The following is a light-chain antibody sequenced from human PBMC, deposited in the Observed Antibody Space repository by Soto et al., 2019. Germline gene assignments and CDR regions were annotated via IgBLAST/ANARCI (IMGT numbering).Light chain of an antibody. CDR1: SSDVGGYNY. J-gene: IGLJ2*01. CDR3: SSYTRSSTVV. V-gene: IGLV2-14*03. CDR2: DVS. Sequence: QSALTQPASVSGSPGQSITISCTGTSSDVGGYNYVSWYQQRPGKAPKLMIYDVSNRPSGVSNRFSGSKSGNTASLTISGLQAEDEADYYCSSYTRSSTVVFGGGTKLTVL.